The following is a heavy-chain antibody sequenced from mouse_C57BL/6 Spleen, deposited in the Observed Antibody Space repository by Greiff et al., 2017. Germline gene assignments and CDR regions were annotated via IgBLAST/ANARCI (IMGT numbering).Heavy chain of an antibody. D-gene: IGHD2-5*01. CDR1: GFNIKDYY. CDR2: IDPEDGDT. CDR3: ARCHCYSNYEGWFAY. V-gene: IGHV14-1*01. J-gene: IGHJ3*01. Sequence: VQLQQSGAELVRPGASVKLSCTASGFNIKDYYMHWVKQRPEQGLEWIGRIDPEDGDTEYAPKFQGKATMTADTSCNTAYLQLSSLTSEDTAVYYCARCHCYSNYEGWFAYWGQGTLVTVSA.